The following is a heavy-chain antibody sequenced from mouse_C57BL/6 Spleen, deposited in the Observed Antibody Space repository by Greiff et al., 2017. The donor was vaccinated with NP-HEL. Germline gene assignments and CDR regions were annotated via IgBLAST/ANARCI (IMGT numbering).Heavy chain of an antibody. CDR3: ARGVQFAY. CDR1: GFTFSSYA. Sequence: EVKLMESGGGLVKPGGSLKLSCAASGFTFSSYAMSWVRQTPEKRLEWVATISDGGSYTYYPDNVKGRFTISRDNAKNNLYLQMSHLKSEDTAMYYCARGVQFAYWGQGTLVTVSA. V-gene: IGHV5-4*03. J-gene: IGHJ3*01. CDR2: ISDGGSYT.